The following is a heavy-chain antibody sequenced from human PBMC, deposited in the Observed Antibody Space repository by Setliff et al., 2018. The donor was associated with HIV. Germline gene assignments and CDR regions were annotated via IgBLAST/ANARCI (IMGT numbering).Heavy chain of an antibody. V-gene: IGHV3-30*18. CDR1: GFRFSSYG. CDR3: AKDVYYDSSGYPIDA. CDR2: ISYDGSNK. J-gene: IGHJ6*04. Sequence: LRLSCAASGFRFSSYGMHWVRQAPGKGLEWVAVISYDGSNKYYVDSVKGRFTISRDNSKSTLYLHMNSLRAEDTAVYYCAKDVYYDSSGYPIDAWGKGTTVTVSS. D-gene: IGHD3-22*01.